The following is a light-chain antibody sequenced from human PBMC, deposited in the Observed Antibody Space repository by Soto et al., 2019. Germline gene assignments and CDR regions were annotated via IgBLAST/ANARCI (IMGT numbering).Light chain of an antibody. CDR2: AAS. CDR1: QGIRND. J-gene: IGKJ4*01. Sequence: AIQMAPSPSSLSASVGARVTITCRASQGIRNDLGWYRQKPGKAPKLLIYAASSLQSGVPSRFSGSGSGTDFTLTISSLQPEDFATYYCLQDYNYPLTFGGGTKVDI. V-gene: IGKV1-6*01. CDR3: LQDYNYPLT.